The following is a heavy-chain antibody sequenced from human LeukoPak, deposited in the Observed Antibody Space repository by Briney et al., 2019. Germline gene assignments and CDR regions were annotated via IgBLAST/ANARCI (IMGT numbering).Heavy chain of an antibody. CDR2: IIPIFGTA. J-gene: IGHJ3*02. Sequence: SVKVSCKASGGTFSSYAISWVRQAPGQGLEWMGGIIPIFGTANYAQKFQGRVTITADESTSTAYMELSSLRSEDTAVYYCARGFRQPYSSSWYADAFDIWGQGTMVTVSS. D-gene: IGHD6-13*01. V-gene: IGHV1-69*13. CDR1: GGTFSSYA. CDR3: ARGFRQPYSSSWYADAFDI.